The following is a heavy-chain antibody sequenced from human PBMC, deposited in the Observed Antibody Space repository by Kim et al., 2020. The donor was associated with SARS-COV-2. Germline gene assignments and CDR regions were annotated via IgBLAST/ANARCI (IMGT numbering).Heavy chain of an antibody. V-gene: IGHV3-11*06. CDR3: ARDKGTTGTTYYYYGMDV. CDR2: ISSSSSYT. D-gene: IGHD1-1*01. J-gene: IGHJ6*02. CDR1: GFTFSDYY. Sequence: GGSLRLSCAASGFTFSDYYMSWIRQAPGKGLEWVSYISSSSSYTNYADSVKGRFTISRDNAKNSLYLQMNSLRAEDTAVYYCARDKGTTGTTYYYYGMDVWGQGTTVTVSS.